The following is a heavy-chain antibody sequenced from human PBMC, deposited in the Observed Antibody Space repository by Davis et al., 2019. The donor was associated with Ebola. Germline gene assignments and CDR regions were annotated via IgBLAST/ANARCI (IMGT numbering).Heavy chain of an antibody. CDR1: GFTFSSYS. J-gene: IGHJ6*02. CDR2: IISISSYI. V-gene: IGHV3-21*01. Sequence: PGGSLRPSCAASGFTFSSYSMNWVRQAPGKGLEWVSSIISISSYIYYADSVKGRFTTSRDNAKNSLYMQMNSLRAEGTAVYYCARGRGGKSRYGMDVWGQGTTVTVSS. D-gene: IGHD4-23*01. CDR3: ARGRGGKSRYGMDV.